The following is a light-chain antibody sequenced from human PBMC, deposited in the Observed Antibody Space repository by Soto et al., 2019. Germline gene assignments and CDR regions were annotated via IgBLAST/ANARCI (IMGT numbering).Light chain of an antibody. J-gene: IGKJ3*01. V-gene: IGKV3-20*01. CDR3: QQSGSSPPFI. Sequence: EIVLTQSPGTLSLSPGERATLSCRARKSVSNRKIAWYQKIPGRAPRLLIFGTSNRATGIPARFIGSGSGTEFTLSISRLETEDFAVYYCQQSGSSPPFIFGPGTKVDIK. CDR1: KSVSNRK. CDR2: GTS.